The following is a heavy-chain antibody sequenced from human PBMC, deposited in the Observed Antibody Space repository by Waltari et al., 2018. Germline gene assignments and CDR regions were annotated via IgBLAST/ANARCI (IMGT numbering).Heavy chain of an antibody. CDR3: ASRSSGPTGPAINFDY. CDR2: ISSSSNTI. V-gene: IGHV3-48*01. J-gene: IGHJ4*02. Sequence: EVQLVESGGGLVQPGGSLRLSCAASGFTVRVYTMNWVRQAPGNGLEWISYISSSSNTIYYADSVKGRFTISRDKAQNSLYLQMNSLRVEDTAVYFCASRSSGPTGPAINFDYWGQGTLVTVSS. D-gene: IGHD3-22*01. CDR1: GFTVRVYT.